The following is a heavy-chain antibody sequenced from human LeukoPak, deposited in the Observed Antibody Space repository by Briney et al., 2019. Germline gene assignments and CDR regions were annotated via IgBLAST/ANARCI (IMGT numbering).Heavy chain of an antibody. V-gene: IGHV3-7*04. Sequence: GGSLRLSCAAFGFTFSSYWMSWVRQAPGKGLEWVANIKQDGSEKYYVDSVKGRFTISRDNARNTVYLQMNSLRVEDTAVYYCARDHPGSNSLDYWGQGTLVTVSS. J-gene: IGHJ4*02. CDR1: GFTFSSYW. CDR2: IKQDGSEK. CDR3: ARDHPGSNSLDY. D-gene: IGHD4-11*01.